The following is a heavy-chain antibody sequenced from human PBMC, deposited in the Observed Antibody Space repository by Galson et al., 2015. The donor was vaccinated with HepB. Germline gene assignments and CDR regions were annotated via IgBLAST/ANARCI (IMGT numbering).Heavy chain of an antibody. CDR2: ITPSGDNT. CDR1: GFTFSYYA. Sequence: SLRLSCAASGFTFSYYAMAWVRQAPGKGLEWISAITPSGDNTYSADSMKGRFFISRDNSKNTLFLQMNSLRAEDTAIYFCAKVFPEKTDGWYRQALYYFDSWGQGTRVTVSS. CDR3: AKVFPEKTDGWYRQALYYFDS. D-gene: IGHD6-19*01. V-gene: IGHV3-23*01. J-gene: IGHJ4*02.